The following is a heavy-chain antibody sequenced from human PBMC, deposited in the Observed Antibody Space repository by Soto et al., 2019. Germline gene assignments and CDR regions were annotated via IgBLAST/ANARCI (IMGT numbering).Heavy chain of an antibody. CDR3: ARDRSSRVGYYYYYYMDV. CDR2: IKQDGSEK. CDR1: GFTFSSYW. D-gene: IGHD3-16*02. J-gene: IGHJ6*03. Sequence: EVQLVESGGGLVQPGGSLRLSCAASGFTFSSYWMSWVRQAPGKGLEWVANIKQDGSEKYYVDSVKGRFTISRDNAKNSLYLQMNSLRAEDTAVYYCARDRSSRVGYYYYYYMDVWGKGTTVTVSS. V-gene: IGHV3-7*01.